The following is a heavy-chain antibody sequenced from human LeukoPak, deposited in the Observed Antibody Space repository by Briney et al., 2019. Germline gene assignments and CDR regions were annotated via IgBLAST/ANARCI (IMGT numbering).Heavy chain of an antibody. V-gene: IGHV1-18*01. CDR2: ISAYNGNT. D-gene: IGHD2-2*01. CDR1: GYTFTSYG. CDR3: ARGDDCSSTSCPYYYYGMDV. Sequence: ASVKVSCKASGYTFTSYGISWVRQAPGQGLEWMGWISAYNGNTNYAQELQGRVTMTTDTSTSTAYMELRSLRSDDTAVYYCARGDDCSSTSCPYYYYGMDVWGQGTTVTVSS. J-gene: IGHJ6*02.